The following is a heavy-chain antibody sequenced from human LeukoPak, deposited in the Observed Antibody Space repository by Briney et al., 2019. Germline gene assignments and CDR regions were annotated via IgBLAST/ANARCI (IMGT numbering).Heavy chain of an antibody. J-gene: IGHJ3*02. CDR1: GFTFSNAW. Sequence: GGPLRLSCAASGFTFSNAWMSWVRKTPGRGLEWVGRIRSKADGGTAGYAAPVTGRFTISRDDSKNTLYLQMNSLKTEDTAVYYCTTAPYYDTAWKAFDIWGQGTMVTVSS. CDR2: IRSKADGGTA. CDR3: TTAPYYDTAWKAFDI. V-gene: IGHV3-15*01. D-gene: IGHD3-16*01.